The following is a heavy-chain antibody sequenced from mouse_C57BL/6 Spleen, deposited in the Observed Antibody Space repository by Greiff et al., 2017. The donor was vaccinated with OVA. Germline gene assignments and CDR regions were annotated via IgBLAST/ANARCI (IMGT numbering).Heavy chain of an antibody. Sequence: VQLQQSGPELVKPGASVKISCKASGYTFTDYYMNWVKQSHGKSLEWIGDINPNNGGTSYNQKFKGKATLTVDKSSSTAYMELRSLTSEDSAVYYCASGLLPLAYWGQGTLVTVSA. CDR2: INPNNGGT. D-gene: IGHD2-3*01. CDR3: ASGLLPLAY. CDR1: GYTFTDYY. J-gene: IGHJ3*01. V-gene: IGHV1-26*01.